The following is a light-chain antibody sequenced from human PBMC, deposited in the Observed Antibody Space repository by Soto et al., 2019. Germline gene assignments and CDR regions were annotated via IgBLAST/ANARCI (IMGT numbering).Light chain of an antibody. CDR3: QQYSNWPIT. CDR1: QSVCSN. V-gene: IGKV3-15*01. CDR2: GAS. J-gene: IGKJ3*01. Sequence: EIVMTQSPATLSVSPGERATLSCRASQSVCSNLAWSQQKPGQAPRLLISGASTRATVIPARFSGSGSGTEFTLTISSLQSEDFAVYYCQQYSNWPITFGPGTKVDIK.